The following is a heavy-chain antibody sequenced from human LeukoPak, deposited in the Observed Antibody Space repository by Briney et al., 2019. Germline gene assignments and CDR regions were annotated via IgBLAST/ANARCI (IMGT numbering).Heavy chain of an antibody. J-gene: IGHJ4*02. CDR1: GDSISNSY. CDR2: MYYSGST. CDR3: ARSPRAGVTPWFFDY. V-gene: IGHV4-59*08. D-gene: IGHD3-10*01. Sequence: PSETLSLTCTVSGDSISNSYWSRIRQPPGKGLEWIGYMYYSGSTNYNPSLKSRVTTSMDTSENQFSLKLTSVTAADTAVYYCARSPRAGVTPWFFDYWGQGTLVAVSS.